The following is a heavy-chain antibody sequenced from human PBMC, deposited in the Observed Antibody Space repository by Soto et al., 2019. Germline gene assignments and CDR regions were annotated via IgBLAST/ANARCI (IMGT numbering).Heavy chain of an antibody. J-gene: IGHJ4*02. CDR3: AXXXXXXXVTAALDY. V-gene: IGHV1-46*01. CDR1: GDTFTDYY. CDR2: VNPSGGHT. Sequence: QVQLMQSGAEVKKPGASVKVSCKASGDTFTDYYIHWVRQAPGQGLEWMGTVNPSGGHTTYAQHFLCRVTXXXXXXXXXXXXXXXXXXXXXXXXXXCAXXXXXXXVTAALDYWGQGTLVTVSS. D-gene: IGHD2-21*02.